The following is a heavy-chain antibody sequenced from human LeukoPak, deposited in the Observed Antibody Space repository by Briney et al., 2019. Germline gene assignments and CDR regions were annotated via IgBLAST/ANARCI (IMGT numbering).Heavy chain of an antibody. Sequence: GGSLRLSCAASGFTFSSYAMSWVRQAPGKGLEWVSAISGSGGSTYYADSVKGRFTISRDNSKNTLYLQMNSLRAEDTAVYYCAKDYYYDSSGYYYFDYWGQGTLVTVSS. D-gene: IGHD3-22*01. CDR2: ISGSGGST. V-gene: IGHV3-23*01. CDR3: AKDYYYDSSGYYYFDY. J-gene: IGHJ4*02. CDR1: GFTFSSYA.